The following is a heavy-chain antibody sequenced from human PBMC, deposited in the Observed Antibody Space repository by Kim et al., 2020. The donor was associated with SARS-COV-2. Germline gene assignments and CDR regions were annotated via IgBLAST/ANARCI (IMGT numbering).Heavy chain of an antibody. CDR1: GFTFSSYS. V-gene: IGHV3-21*01. CDR3: ATVFRVGATSAFDI. J-gene: IGHJ3*02. Sequence: GGSLRLSCAASGFTFSSYSMNWVRQAPGKGLEWVSSISSSSSYIYYADSVKGRFTISRDNAKNSLYLQMNSLRAEDTAVYYCATVFRVGATSAFDIWGQGTMVTVSS. D-gene: IGHD1-26*01. CDR2: ISSSSSYI.